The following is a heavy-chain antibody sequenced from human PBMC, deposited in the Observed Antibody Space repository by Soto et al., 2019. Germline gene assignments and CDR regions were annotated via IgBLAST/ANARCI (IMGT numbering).Heavy chain of an antibody. D-gene: IGHD2-15*01. CDR2: ISYDGSNK. V-gene: IGHV3-30*03. Sequence: QVQLVESGGGVVQHWRSLRLSCAASGFTFSSYGMHWVRQAAGKGLEWVAVISYDGSNKYYAYSVKGRFTIARDNSKNSLYLQMNSLRAEDMAVYYCASSGGEYFDIWGQGTMVTVSS. CDR3: ASSGGEYFDI. CDR1: GFTFSSYG. J-gene: IGHJ3*02.